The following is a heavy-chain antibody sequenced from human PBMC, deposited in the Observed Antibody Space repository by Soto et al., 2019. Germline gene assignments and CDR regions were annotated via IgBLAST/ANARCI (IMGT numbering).Heavy chain of an antibody. CDR3: TTVTTSSVFDY. D-gene: IGHD4-17*01. J-gene: IGHJ4*02. CDR1: GFTFSSYW. CDR2: INPDGSEK. V-gene: IGHV3-7*05. Sequence: PGGSLRLSCAASGFTFSSYWMTWVRQAPGKGLEWVGNINPDGSEKHYEDSVKGRFTISRGNPENSLYLQMSSLRVEDTAVYYCTTVTTSSVFDYWGQGNLVTVSS.